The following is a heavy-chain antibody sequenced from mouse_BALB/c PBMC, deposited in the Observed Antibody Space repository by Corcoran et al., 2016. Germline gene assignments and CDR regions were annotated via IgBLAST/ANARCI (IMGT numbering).Heavy chain of an antibody. J-gene: IGHJ1*01. CDR3: ARGPTDWYFDV. CDR2: ILPGSGST. V-gene: IGHV1-9*01. CDR1: GYTFSSYW. D-gene: IGHD1-1*01. Sequence: QVQLQQSGAELMKPGASVKISCKATGYTFSSYWIEWVKQRPGHGLEWIGEILPGSGSTNYNEKFKGKATFTADTSSTTAYMQLSSLTSADSAVYYGARGPTDWYFDVWGAGTTVTVSS.